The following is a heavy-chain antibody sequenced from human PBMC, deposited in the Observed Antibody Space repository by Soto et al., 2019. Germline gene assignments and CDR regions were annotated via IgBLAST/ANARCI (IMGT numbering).Heavy chain of an antibody. D-gene: IGHD5-18*01. CDR3: ARDRIGGYSYDITFDY. CDR1: GFTFGSYA. CDR2: ISYDGSNK. J-gene: IGHJ4*02. Sequence: GGSLRLSCAASGFTFGSYAMHWVRQAPGKGLEWVAVISYDGSNKYYADSVKGRFTISRDNSKNTLYLQMNSLRAEDTAVYYCARDRIGGYSYDITFDYWGQGT. V-gene: IGHV3-30-3*01.